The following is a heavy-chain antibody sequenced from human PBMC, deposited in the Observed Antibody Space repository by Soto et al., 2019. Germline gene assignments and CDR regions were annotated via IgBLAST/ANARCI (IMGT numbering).Heavy chain of an antibody. CDR3: TTDLEDVVAGTPDAFDI. Sequence: EVQLVESGGGLVKPGGSLRLSCAASGFTFSNAWTSWVRQAPGKGLEWVGRIKSKTDGGTTDYAAPVKGRFTISRDDSKNTLYLQMNSLKTGDTAVYYCTTDLEDVVAGTPDAFDIWGQGTMVTVSS. CDR2: IKSKTDGGTT. V-gene: IGHV3-15*01. J-gene: IGHJ3*02. D-gene: IGHD6-19*01. CDR1: GFTFSNAW.